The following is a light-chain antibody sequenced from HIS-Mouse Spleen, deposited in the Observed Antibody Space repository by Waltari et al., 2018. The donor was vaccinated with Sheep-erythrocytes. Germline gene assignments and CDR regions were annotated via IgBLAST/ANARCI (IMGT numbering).Light chain of an antibody. CDR2: QDS. V-gene: IGLV3-1*01. CDR1: KLGGKY. J-gene: IGLJ2*01. Sequence: HELTQPPPVVLSPGPTANITLPRGKLGGKYACWYQKKPGQSPVLVIYQDSKRPSGIPERFSGSNSGNTATLTISGTQAMDEADYYCQAWDSSTAVFGGGTKLTVL. CDR3: QAWDSSTAV.